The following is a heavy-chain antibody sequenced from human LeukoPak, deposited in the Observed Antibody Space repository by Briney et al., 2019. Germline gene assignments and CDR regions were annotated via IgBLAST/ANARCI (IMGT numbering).Heavy chain of an antibody. CDR3: AADLAAAEH. D-gene: IGHD6-13*01. CDR2: ISYDGSNK. CDR1: GFTFSSYG. Sequence: TGGSLRLSCAASGFTFSSYGMHWVRQAPGKGLEWVAVISYDGSNKYYADSVKGRFTISRDNAKNSLYLQMNSLRAEDTAVYYCAADLAAAEHWGQGTLVTVSS. V-gene: IGHV3-30*03. J-gene: IGHJ4*02.